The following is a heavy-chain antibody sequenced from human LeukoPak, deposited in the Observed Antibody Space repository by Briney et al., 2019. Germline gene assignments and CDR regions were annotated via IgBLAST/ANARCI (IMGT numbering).Heavy chain of an antibody. CDR1: GFIFSSYG. D-gene: IGHD6-19*01. V-gene: IGHV3-33*01. CDR3: VRESHWLIRD. Sequence: GGSLRLSCAASGFIFSSYGMHWVRQAPGKGLEWVAVIWHEGTNGNYADSVKGRFTISRDNPKNTLYLQMNSLRAEDTAVYYCVRESHWLIRDWGQGTLVTVSS. CDR2: IWHEGTNG. J-gene: IGHJ4*02.